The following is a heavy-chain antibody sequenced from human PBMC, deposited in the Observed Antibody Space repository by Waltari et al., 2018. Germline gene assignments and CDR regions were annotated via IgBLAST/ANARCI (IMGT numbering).Heavy chain of an antibody. CDR1: SGSIRSNTYY. CDR3: ARHPIIATTILGWFDP. D-gene: IGHD6-13*01. V-gene: IGHV4-39*01. Sequence: HLQLKESDPGLVKPSETLSLICTVSSGSIRSNTYYWAWIRQPPGKGLEWIGSFYYSGSTYYNPSLKSRLSMSVDTSKNHFSLKLSAVTAADTALYYCARHPIIATTILGWFDPWGQGTLVTVSS. J-gene: IGHJ5*02. CDR2: FYYSGST.